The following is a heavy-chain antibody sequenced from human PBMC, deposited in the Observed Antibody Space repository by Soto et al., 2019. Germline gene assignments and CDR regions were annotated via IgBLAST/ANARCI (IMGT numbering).Heavy chain of an antibody. D-gene: IGHD3-16*01. CDR2: IVVGSGNT. CDR1: GFTFTNST. V-gene: IGHV1-58*01. Sequence: GASVKFSCKASGFTFTNSTVQWVRQARGQRLEWIGWIVVGSGNTNYAQSFQERVTITRDMSTSTAYMELSSLRAEDTAVYYCAKSPTYPYYYGMDVWGQGTTVTVSS. J-gene: IGHJ6*02. CDR3: AKSPTYPYYYGMDV.